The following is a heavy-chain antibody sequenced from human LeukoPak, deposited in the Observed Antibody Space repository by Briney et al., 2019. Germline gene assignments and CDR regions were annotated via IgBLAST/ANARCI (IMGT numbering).Heavy chain of an antibody. CDR2: IYYSGST. J-gene: IGHJ4*02. Sequence: WIGYIYYSGSTNYNPSLKSRVTISVDTSKNQFSLKLSSVTAADTAVYYCAREGGYNYHFDYWGQGTLVTVSS. D-gene: IGHD5-24*01. V-gene: IGHV4-59*01. CDR3: AREGGYNYHFDY.